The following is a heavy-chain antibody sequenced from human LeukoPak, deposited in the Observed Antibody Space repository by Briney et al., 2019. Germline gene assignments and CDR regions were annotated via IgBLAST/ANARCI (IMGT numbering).Heavy chain of an antibody. CDR1: GFPFSTYG. V-gene: IGHV3-33*06. CDR3: ANRGHTNSWYYFDY. J-gene: IGHJ4*02. D-gene: IGHD6-13*01. CDR2: IWYDGSNK. Sequence: PGGSLRLSCAASGFPFSTYGMHWVRQAPGKGLEWVAVIWYDGSNKYYADSVQGRFTISRDNSKNTLYLQMNSLRAEDTAVYFCANRGHTNSWYYFDYWGQGTLVTVPS.